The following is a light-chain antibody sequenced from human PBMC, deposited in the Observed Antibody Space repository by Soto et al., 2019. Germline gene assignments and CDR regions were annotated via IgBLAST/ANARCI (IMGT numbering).Light chain of an antibody. CDR3: QQYYTPPLT. Sequence: DIVVTQSPDSLAVSLVERATINCKSSQSALYSSNNRNYLAWFQKKQGQLPVLLISWASTRDSRDPDRFSGSGSGTDFTLTISSLQAEDVAVYYCQQYYTPPLTFGGGTKVDIK. CDR1: QSALYSSNNRNY. CDR2: WAS. J-gene: IGKJ4*01. V-gene: IGKV4-1*01.